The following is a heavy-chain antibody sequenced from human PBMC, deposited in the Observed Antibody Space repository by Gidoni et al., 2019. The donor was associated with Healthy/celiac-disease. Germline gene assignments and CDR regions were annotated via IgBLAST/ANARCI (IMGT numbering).Heavy chain of an antibody. CDR3: TTGGYDSSGYDY. D-gene: IGHD3-22*01. Sequence: EVQLVESGGGLVKPGGSLRLSCAASGFNLSNAWMSWVRQAPGKGLEWVGRIKSKTGGGTTDYAAPVKCRFTISRDDSKNTLYLQMNSLKTEDTAVYYCTTGGYDSSGYDYWGQGTLVTVSS. V-gene: IGHV3-15*01. CDR1: GFNLSNAW. J-gene: IGHJ4*02. CDR2: IKSKTGGGTT.